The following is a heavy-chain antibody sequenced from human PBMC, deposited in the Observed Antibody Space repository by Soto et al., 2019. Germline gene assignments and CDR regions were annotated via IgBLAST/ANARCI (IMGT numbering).Heavy chain of an antibody. Sequence: GGSLRLSCAVSGFTFSDFYIDWVRQAPGKGLEWVGRSRNKANGYTTEYAASVKGRFTISRDDSKNSLYLLLNSLITEDTAVYYCARGKNSFDYWGQGSLVTVSS. J-gene: IGHJ4*02. CDR1: GFTFSDFY. V-gene: IGHV3-72*01. CDR3: ARGKNSFDY. CDR2: SRNKANGYTT.